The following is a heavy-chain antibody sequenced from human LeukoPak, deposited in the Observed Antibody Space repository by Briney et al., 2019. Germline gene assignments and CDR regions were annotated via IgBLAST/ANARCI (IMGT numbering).Heavy chain of an antibody. CDR3: ARVGTWELQRVFDY. Sequence: PGGPLRLSCAASGFTFTDYRMTWVPQVPGKGLEWVANIQRGGSESYYVDSEKGRFTISRENAKNSLYLQMDSLRVEDTAVYYCARVGTWELQRVFDYWGQGTPVTVSS. D-gene: IGHD1-26*01. V-gene: IGHV3-7*01. CDR1: GFTFTDYR. J-gene: IGHJ4*02. CDR2: IQRGGSES.